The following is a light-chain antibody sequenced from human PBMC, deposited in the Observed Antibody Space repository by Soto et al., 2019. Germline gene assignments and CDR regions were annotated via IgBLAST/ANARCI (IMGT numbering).Light chain of an antibody. J-gene: IGKJ4*01. Sequence: DIQMTQSPSSLSASVGDRVTITCRASQYIGNDLAWYQHKPGKDPKCLIYGATNVPSGVPSRFRGSGSGTAVTLTVSSLQPEDFAIYYWLHHNNYPITFGGGTKVEIK. V-gene: IGKV1-17*01. CDR3: LHHNNYPIT. CDR2: GAT. CDR1: QYIGND.